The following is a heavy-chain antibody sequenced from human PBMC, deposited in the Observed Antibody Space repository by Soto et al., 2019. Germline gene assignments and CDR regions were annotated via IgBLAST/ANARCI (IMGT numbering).Heavy chain of an antibody. CDR1: GYTFTSYG. CDR3: ARDPPDIVLMVYAMHYYYYGMEV. J-gene: IGHJ6*02. V-gene: IGHV1-18*01. CDR2: ISAYNGNT. D-gene: IGHD2-8*01. Sequence: ASVKVSCKASGYTFTSYGISLVRQAPGQGLEWMGWISAYNGNTNYAQKLQGRVTMTTDTSTSTAYMELRSLRSDDTAVYYCARDPPDIVLMVYAMHYYYYGMEVWGQGTTVTVSS.